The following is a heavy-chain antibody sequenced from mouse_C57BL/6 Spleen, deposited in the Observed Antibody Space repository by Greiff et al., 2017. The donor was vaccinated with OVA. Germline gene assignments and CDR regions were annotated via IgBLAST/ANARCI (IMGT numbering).Heavy chain of an antibody. CDR2: IYPGDGDT. J-gene: IGHJ3*01. CDR1: GYAFSSSW. Sequence: VHLVESGPELVKPGASVKISCKASGYAFSSSWMNWVKQRPGKGLEWIGRIYPGDGDTNYNGKFKGKATLTADKSSSTAYMQLSSLTSEDSAVYFCARSEDYFAYWGQGTLVTVSA. CDR3: ARSEDYFAY. D-gene: IGHD2-4*01. V-gene: IGHV1-82*01.